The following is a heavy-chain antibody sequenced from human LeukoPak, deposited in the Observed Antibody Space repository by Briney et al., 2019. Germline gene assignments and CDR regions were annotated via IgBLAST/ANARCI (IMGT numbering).Heavy chain of an antibody. CDR1: GGSISSSSYH. Sequence: SETLSLTCTVSGGSISSSSYHWGWIRQPPGKGLEWIGSIYYSGSTYYNPSLKSRVTISVDTSKNQFSLKLSSVTAADTAVYYCARPGVGGWYYFDYWGQGTLVTVSS. CDR3: ARPGVGGWYYFDY. V-gene: IGHV4-39*01. CDR2: IYYSGST. D-gene: IGHD6-19*01. J-gene: IGHJ4*02.